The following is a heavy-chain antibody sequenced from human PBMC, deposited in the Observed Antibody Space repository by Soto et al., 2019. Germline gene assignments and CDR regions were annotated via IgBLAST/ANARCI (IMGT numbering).Heavy chain of an antibody. CDR1: GFTFSSYS. CDR2: ISSSSSTI. Sequence: EVQLVESGGGLVQPGGSLRLSCAASGFTFSSYSMNWVRQAPGKGLEWVSYISSSSSTIYYADSVKGRFTISRDNAKNSRYLQMNSLRAEDTAVYYGAREEVLLNWFDPWGHGTLVTVSS. CDR3: AREEVLLNWFDP. V-gene: IGHV3-48*01. J-gene: IGHJ5*02. D-gene: IGHD2-15*01.